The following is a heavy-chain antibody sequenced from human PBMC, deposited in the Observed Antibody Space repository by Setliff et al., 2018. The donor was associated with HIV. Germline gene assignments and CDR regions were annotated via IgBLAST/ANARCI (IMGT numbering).Heavy chain of an antibody. V-gene: IGHV4-39*01. CDR1: GGSISSSSYY. Sequence: PSETLSLTCTVSGGSISSSSYYWGWIRQPPGKGLEWIGSIYYSGSTYYNPSLKSRVTISVDTSKNQFSLKLSSVTAADTAVYYCARGKYYYDSSGYYLPGYWGQGTLVTVSS. CDR3: ARGKYYYDSSGYYLPGY. J-gene: IGHJ4*02. D-gene: IGHD3-22*01. CDR2: IYYSGST.